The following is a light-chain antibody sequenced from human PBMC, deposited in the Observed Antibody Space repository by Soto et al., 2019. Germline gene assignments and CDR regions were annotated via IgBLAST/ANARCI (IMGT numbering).Light chain of an antibody. CDR1: QGISNS. CDR3: QQVNSYPIT. J-gene: IGKJ5*01. CDR2: AAS. Sequence: DIHLTQSPSFLSASVGDRVIITCRASQGISNSLAWYQQKPGKAPKLLIYAASTLQSGVPSRFSGSGSGTELTLTISSLQPEDVANYYCQQVNSYPITFGQGTRLEIK. V-gene: IGKV1-9*01.